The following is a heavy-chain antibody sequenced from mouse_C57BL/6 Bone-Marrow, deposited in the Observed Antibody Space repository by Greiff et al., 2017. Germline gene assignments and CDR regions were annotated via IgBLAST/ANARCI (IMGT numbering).Heavy chain of an antibody. CDR1: GYTFTSYW. J-gene: IGHJ2*01. D-gene: IGHD1-1*01. CDR2: IHPNSGST. V-gene: IGHV1-64*01. Sequence: VQLQQPGAELVKPGASVKLSCKASGYTFTSYWMHWVKQRPGQGLEWIGMIHPNSGSTNYNEKFKSKATLTVDKSSSTAYMQLSSLTSEDSAVYYCARADGSSYRFDYWGQGTTLTVSS. CDR3: ARADGSSYRFDY.